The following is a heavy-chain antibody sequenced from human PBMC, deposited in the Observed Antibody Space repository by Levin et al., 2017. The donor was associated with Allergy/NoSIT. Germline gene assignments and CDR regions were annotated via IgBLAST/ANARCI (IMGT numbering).Heavy chain of an antibody. CDR3: VKDRSYYYDSSGYLLDY. CDR1: GFTFSSYA. CDR2: ISSNGGVT. V-gene: IGHV3-64D*06. D-gene: IGHD3-22*01. Sequence: GESLKISCSASGFTFSSYAMHWVRQAPGKGLEYVSAISSNGGVTYYADSVKGRFTISRDNSKNTLYLQMSSLRAEDTAVYYCVKDRSYYYDSSGYLLDYWGQGTLVTVS. J-gene: IGHJ4*02.